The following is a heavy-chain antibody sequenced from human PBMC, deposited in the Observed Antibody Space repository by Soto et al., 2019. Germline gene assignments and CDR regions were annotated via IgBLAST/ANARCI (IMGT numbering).Heavy chain of an antibody. CDR3: ARRGSSSWYGY. V-gene: IGHV4-39*01. CDR1: GGSISSNSYY. CDR2: IYYSGST. D-gene: IGHD6-13*01. J-gene: IGHJ4*02. Sequence: SETLSLTCTVSGGSISSNSYYWGWIRQPPGKGLEWIGSIYYSGSTYYNPSLKSRVTISVDTSKNQFSLKLSSVTAADTAVYYCARRGSSSWYGYWGQGTLVTVSS.